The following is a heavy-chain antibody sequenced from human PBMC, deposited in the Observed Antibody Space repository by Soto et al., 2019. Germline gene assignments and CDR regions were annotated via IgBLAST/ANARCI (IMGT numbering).Heavy chain of an antibody. V-gene: IGHV3-15*01. J-gene: IGHJ4*02. CDR1: GFTFSNAW. Sequence: EVQLVESGGGLVKPGGSLRLSCAASGFTFSNAWMSWVRQAPGKGLEWVGRIKSKTDGGTTDYAAPVKGRFTISRDDSKNTLYLQMNSLKPEDTAVYYCTTAPRRDGYNRHALFDYWGQGTLVTVSS. CDR3: TTAPRRDGYNRHALFDY. CDR2: IKSKTDGGTT. D-gene: IGHD5-12*01.